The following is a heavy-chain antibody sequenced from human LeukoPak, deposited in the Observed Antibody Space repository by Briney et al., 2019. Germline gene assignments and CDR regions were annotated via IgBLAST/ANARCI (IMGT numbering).Heavy chain of an antibody. D-gene: IGHD6-13*01. CDR3: ARGGPGYSSSWYHRAYGMDV. CDR2: IYYSGST. CDR1: GGSISSSSYY. J-gene: IGHJ6*02. V-gene: IGHV4-39*07. Sequence: SETLSLTCTVSGGSISSSSYYWGWIRQPPGKGLEWVGSIYYSGSTYYNPSLKSRVTISVDTSENQFSLKLNSVTAADTAVYYCARGGPGYSSSWYHRAYGMDVWGQGTTVTVSS.